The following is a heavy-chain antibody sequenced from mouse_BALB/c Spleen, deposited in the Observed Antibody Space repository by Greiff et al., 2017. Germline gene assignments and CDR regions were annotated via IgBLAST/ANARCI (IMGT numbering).Heavy chain of an antibody. V-gene: IGHV1-18*01. CDR3: ARGTTATLDY. D-gene: IGHD1-2*01. J-gene: IGHJ2*01. CDR1: GYTFTDYN. Sequence: EVQLVESGPELVKPGASVKIPCKASGYTFTDYNMDWVKQSHGKSLEWIGDINPNNGGTIYNQKFKGKATLTVDKSSSTAYMELRSLTSEDTAVYYCARGTTATLDYWGQGTTLTVSS. CDR2: INPNNGGT.